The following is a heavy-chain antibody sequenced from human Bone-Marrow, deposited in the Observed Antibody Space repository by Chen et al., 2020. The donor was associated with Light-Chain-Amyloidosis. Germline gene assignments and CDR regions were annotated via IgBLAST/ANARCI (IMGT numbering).Heavy chain of an antibody. CDR3: AKDAYDDLPDDHFDY. Sequence: VQLLESGGGLVQPGGSLRLSCAASGFTFSNYGMTWVRQAPGKGLEWVSAISGSGGTTYYADSVKGRFTISRDNSKNTLYLQVNSLRAEDTALYFCAKDAYDDLPDDHFDYWGQGTRVTVSS. J-gene: IGHJ4*02. CDR2: ISGSGGTT. V-gene: IGHV3-23*01. D-gene: IGHD3-16*01. CDR1: GFTFSNYG.